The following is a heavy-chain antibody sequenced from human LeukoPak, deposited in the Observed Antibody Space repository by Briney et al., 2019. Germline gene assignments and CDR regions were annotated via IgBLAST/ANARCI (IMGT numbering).Heavy chain of an antibody. J-gene: IGHJ4*02. CDR1: GFTFSNYA. CDR2: ISYSGGST. V-gene: IGHV3-23*01. CDR3: AKVALNHYVWGSDRSPLGY. Sequence: SGGSLRLSCAASGFTFSNYAMNWVRQAPGKGLEWVSGISYSGGSTYYADSVKGRLTISRDNSKNTLFLQVNSLRAEDTAIYYCAKVALNHYVWGSDRSPLGYWGQGTLVTVSS. D-gene: IGHD3-16*02.